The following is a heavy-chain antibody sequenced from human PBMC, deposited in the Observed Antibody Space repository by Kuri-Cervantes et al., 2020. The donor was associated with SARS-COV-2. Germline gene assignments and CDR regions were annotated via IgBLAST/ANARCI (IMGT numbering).Heavy chain of an antibody. CDR1: GFTFSSYA. V-gene: IGHV4-34*01. CDR2: INHSGST. D-gene: IGHD2-2*01. CDR3: ARVGLGYCSSTSCPKFDY. J-gene: IGHJ4*02. Sequence: GSLRLSCAASGFTFSSYAMSWVRQAPGKGLEWIGEINHSGSTNYNPSLKSRVTISVDTSKNQFSLKLSSVTAADTAVYYCARVGLGYCSSTSCPKFDYWGQGTLVTVYS.